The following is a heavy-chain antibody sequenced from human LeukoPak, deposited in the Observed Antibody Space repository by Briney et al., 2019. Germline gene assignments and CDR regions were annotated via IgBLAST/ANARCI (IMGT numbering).Heavy chain of an antibody. Sequence: GGSLRLSCAASGFSFSGSAIHWVRQASGKGLDWVGHIRRKGNDYATAYTASVKGRFTTSRDDSKNTAFLQMDSLKTEDTAVYFCARLGGSPPYFDYWGQGTLVTVSS. V-gene: IGHV3-73*01. CDR2: IRRKGNDYAT. J-gene: IGHJ4*02. CDR1: GFSFSGSA. CDR3: ARLGGSPPYFDY. D-gene: IGHD3-16*01.